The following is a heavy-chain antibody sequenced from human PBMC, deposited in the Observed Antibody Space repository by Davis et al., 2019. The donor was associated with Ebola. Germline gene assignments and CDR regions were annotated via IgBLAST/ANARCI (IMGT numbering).Heavy chain of an antibody. CDR3: ARDYYDFWSAPGRMDV. V-gene: IGHV1-2*06. CDR2: INPNSGGT. CDR1: GYTFTGYY. Sequence: ASVKVSCKASGYTFTGYYMHWVRQAPGQGLEWMGRINPNSGGTNYAQKFQGRVTMTRDTSISTAYMELSRLRSDDTAVYYCARDYYDFWSAPGRMDVWGKGTTVTVSS. D-gene: IGHD3-3*01. J-gene: IGHJ6*04.